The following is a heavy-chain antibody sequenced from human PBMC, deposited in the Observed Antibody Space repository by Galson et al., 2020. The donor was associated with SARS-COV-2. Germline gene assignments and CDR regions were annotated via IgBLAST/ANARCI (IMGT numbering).Heavy chain of an antibody. Sequence: GESLKISCAASGFTFSNFAMNWVRQAPGKGLEWVSGIGGSGGSTYYADSLKGRFTISRDNSENTLYLQMNSLRAEDTAVYYCAKGKAATAGSGDCWGQGTLVTVSS. CDR1: GFTFSNFA. D-gene: IGHD6-13*01. CDR3: AKGKAATAGSGDC. CDR2: IGGSGGST. J-gene: IGHJ4*02. V-gene: IGHV3-23*01.